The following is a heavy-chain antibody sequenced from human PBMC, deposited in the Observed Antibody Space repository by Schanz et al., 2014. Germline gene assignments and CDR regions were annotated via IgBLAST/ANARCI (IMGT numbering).Heavy chain of an antibody. CDR2: ISSSGSYI. D-gene: IGHD6-19*01. J-gene: IGHJ3*02. V-gene: IGHV3-21*04. CDR3: AKCIGWYGRCAFDI. Sequence: EVQLVESGGGLVKPGGSLRLSCAASGFAFSAYSMNWVRQAPGKGLEWVSSISSSGSYIYFPDSVKGRFTISRDNSKNTLYLKMNSLIAEDTAVYYCAKCIGWYGRCAFDIWGQGTMVTVSS. CDR1: GFAFSAYS.